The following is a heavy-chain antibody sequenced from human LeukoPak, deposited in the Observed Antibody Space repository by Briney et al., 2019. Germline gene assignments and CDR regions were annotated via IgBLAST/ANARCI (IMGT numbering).Heavy chain of an antibody. CDR3: ARPKAVILGGSGSYSSLDY. CDR2: INPNSGDT. Sequence: ASVKVSCKASGYTFTGYYMHWVRQAPGQGLEWMGRINPNSGDTNYAQKFQGRVTMTRDTSISTAYMELSRLRSDDTAVYYCARPKAVILGGSGSYSSLDYWGQGTLGTVSS. V-gene: IGHV1-2*06. J-gene: IGHJ4*02. D-gene: IGHD3-10*01. CDR1: GYTFTGYY.